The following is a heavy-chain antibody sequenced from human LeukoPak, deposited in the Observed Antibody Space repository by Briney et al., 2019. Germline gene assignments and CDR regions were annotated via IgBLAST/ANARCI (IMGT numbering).Heavy chain of an antibody. Sequence: SETLSLTCTVSGDSISSYYWSWIRQPPGKGLEWFGYICTSGGTNYIPSLKGRVTISIDTSKDQFSLKLSSVTAADSAVYYCARLTRLSTSPDRYYLDYWGQGTLVTVSS. D-gene: IGHD6-6*01. J-gene: IGHJ4*02. CDR1: GDSISSYY. CDR2: ICTSGGT. CDR3: ARLTRLSTSPDRYYLDY. V-gene: IGHV4-4*09.